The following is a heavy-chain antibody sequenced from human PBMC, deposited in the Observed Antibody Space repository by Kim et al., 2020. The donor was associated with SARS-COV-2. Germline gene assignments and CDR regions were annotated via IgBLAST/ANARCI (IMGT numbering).Heavy chain of an antibody. J-gene: IGHJ2*01. D-gene: IGHD1-26*01. CDR3: ARYSGSPSWCLDV. Sequence: YSPSLKSRVTIAVDTSKNQFSLKLSSVTAADTAVYFCARYSGSPSWCLDVWGRGTLVTVSS. V-gene: IGHV4-59*01.